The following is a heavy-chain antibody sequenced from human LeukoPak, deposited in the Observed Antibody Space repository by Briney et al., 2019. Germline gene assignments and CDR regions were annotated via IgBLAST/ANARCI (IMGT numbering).Heavy chain of an antibody. V-gene: IGHV3-23*01. Sequence: PGGSLRLSCAASGFTFSSYAMSWVRQAPGKGLEWVSAISGSGVSTYYADSVKGRFTISRYNSKNTLYLQMNSLRAEDTAVYYCAKSPYDSGGYYMDYWGQGTLVTVSS. CDR2: ISGSGVST. CDR1: GFTFSSYA. D-gene: IGHD3-22*01. CDR3: AKSPYDSGGYYMDY. J-gene: IGHJ4*02.